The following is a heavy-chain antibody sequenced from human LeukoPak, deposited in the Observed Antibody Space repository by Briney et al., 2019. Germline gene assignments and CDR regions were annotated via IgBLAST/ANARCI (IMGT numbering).Heavy chain of an antibody. V-gene: IGHV3-48*02. J-gene: IGHJ3*02. D-gene: IGHD2/OR15-2a*01. Sequence: GESLKISCKASGFTFTTYSMNWVRQAPGKGLEWVSYISSSSSTIYYADSVKGRFTISRDSGENSLYLQMNSLRDEDTAVYYCARTSMRAFDIRGQGTMVTVSS. CDR2: ISSSSSTI. CDR1: GFTFTTYS. CDR3: ARTSMRAFDI.